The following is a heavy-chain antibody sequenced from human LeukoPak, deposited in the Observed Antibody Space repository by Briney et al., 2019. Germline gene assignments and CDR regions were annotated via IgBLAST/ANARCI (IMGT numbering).Heavy chain of an antibody. D-gene: IGHD5-12*01. J-gene: IGHJ4*02. CDR3: AGALVATGGSY. CDR2: IYYSGST. Sequence: ASETLSLTCTVSGGSISSYYWSWIRQPPGKGLEWIGYIYYSGSTNYNLSLKSRVTLSVDTSKNQFSLKLSSVTAADTAVYYCAGALVATGGSYWGQGTLVTVSS. CDR1: GGSISSYY. V-gene: IGHV4-59*01.